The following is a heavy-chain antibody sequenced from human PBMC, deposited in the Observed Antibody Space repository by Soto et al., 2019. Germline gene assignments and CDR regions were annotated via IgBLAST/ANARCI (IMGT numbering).Heavy chain of an antibody. D-gene: IGHD6-19*01. V-gene: IGHV4-4*02. CDR3: ASSGGIAVAGTTDAFDI. CDR2: IYHSGST. CDR1: GGSISSSNW. J-gene: IGHJ3*02. Sequence: QVQLQESGPGLVKPSGTLSLTCAVSGGSISSSNWWSWVRQPPGKGLEWIGEIYHSGSTNYNPSLKRRVTISVDKSENQFSLKLRSVTAADTAVYYCASSGGIAVAGTTDAFDIWGQGTMVTVSS.